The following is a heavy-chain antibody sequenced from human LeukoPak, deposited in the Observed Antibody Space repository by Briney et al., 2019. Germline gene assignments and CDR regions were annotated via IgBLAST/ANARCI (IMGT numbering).Heavy chain of an antibody. Sequence: SGPALVNPTQTLTLTCTFSGFSLSTSGMCVSWIRQPPGKALEWLARIDWEGDKYYNTSLKTRLTISKDTSKNQVVLTMTNMDPVDTATYYCARMADSSGYGYWGQGTLVTVSS. V-gene: IGHV2-70*11. J-gene: IGHJ4*02. D-gene: IGHD5-12*01. CDR1: GFSLSTSGMC. CDR2: IDWEGDK. CDR3: ARMADSSGYGY.